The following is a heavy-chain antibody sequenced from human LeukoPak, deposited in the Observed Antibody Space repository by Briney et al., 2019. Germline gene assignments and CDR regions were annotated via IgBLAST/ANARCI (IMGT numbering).Heavy chain of an antibody. V-gene: IGHV3-23*01. CDR2: ISGSGGST. D-gene: IGHD4-17*01. J-gene: IGHJ4*02. CDR1: GFTVTNAW. Sequence: GGSLRLSCKVSGFTVTNAWMNWVRQAPGKGLEWVSAISGSGGSTYYADSVKGRFTISRDNSKNTLYLQMNSLRADDTAVYYCAKDTDYGNRGGFDYWGQGTLVTVSS. CDR3: AKDTDYGNRGGFDY.